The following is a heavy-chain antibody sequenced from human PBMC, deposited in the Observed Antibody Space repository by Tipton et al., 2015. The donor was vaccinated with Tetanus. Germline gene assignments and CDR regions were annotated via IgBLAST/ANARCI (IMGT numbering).Heavy chain of an antibody. V-gene: IGHV4-4*07. D-gene: IGHD3-22*01. CDR1: GGSIRTHY. Sequence: GLGKPSETLSLLCTVSGGSIRTHYWSWIRQPAGKGLEWIGRIFSPEIINYNPSLGGRVTMSVDASKDQVSLNLTPMTAANTAVYYCARDGGHLFSLIITYSPGDYWRQEILVTVSS. CDR2: IFSPEII. J-gene: IGHJ4*02. CDR3: ARDGGHLFSLIITYSPGDY.